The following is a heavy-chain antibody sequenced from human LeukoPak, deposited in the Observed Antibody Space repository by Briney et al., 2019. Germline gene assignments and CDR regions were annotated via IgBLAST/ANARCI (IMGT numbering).Heavy chain of an antibody. V-gene: IGHV4-34*01. CDR1: GGSFSSYY. Sequence: SETLSLTCAVYGGSFSSYYWSWIRQPPGKGLEWIGEINHSGSTNYNPSLKSRVTISVDTSKNQFSLKLSSVTAADTAVYYCARVAKERVGGVYYFDYWGQGTLVTVSS. J-gene: IGHJ4*02. CDR2: INHSGST. D-gene: IGHD1-1*01. CDR3: ARVAKERVGGVYYFDY.